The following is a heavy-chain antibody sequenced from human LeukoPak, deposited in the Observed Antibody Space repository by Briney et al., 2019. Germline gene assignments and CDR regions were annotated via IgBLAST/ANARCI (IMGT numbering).Heavy chain of an antibody. D-gene: IGHD2-21*01. V-gene: IGHV3-64*01. CDR3: AREIAFSAPWRGALDI. CDR1: GFTFSGYA. CDR2: ISGRGDVT. J-gene: IGHJ3*02. Sequence: QPGGSLRLCCVASGFTFSGYAMHWVRQAPGKGLEYVSAISGRGDVTSYANSLKGRFTISRDNSKNTLFLQMDSLRADDLAVYYCAREIAFSAPWRGALDIWGQGTMVIVSS.